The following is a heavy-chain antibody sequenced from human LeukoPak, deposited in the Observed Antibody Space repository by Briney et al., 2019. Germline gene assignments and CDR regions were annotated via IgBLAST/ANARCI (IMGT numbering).Heavy chain of an antibody. J-gene: IGHJ4*02. CDR1: GGSISSGGYS. V-gene: IGHV4-30-2*01. Sequence: SQTLSLTCAVSGGSISSGGYSWSWIRQPPGKGLEWIGYIYHSGSTYYNPSLKSRVTTSVDRSKNQFSLKLSSVTAADTAVYYCAREGDYTFDYWGQGTLVTVSS. D-gene: IGHD4-17*01. CDR3: AREGDYTFDY. CDR2: IYHSGST.